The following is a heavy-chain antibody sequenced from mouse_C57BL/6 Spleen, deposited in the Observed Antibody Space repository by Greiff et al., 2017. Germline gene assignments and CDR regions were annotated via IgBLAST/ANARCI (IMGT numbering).Heavy chain of an antibody. Sequence: EVMLVESGGGLVQPGGSLKLSCAASGFTFSDYGMAWVRQAPRKGPEWVAFISNLAYSIYYADTVTGRFTISRENAKNTLYLEMSSLRSEDTAMYYCARLTGSSYWYFDVWGTGTTLTVSS. CDR3: ARLTGSSYWYFDV. CDR1: GFTFSDYG. J-gene: IGHJ1*03. CDR2: ISNLAYSI. D-gene: IGHD1-1*01. V-gene: IGHV5-15*01.